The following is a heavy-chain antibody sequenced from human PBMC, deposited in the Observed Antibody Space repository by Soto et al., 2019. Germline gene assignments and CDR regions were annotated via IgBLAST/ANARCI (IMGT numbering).Heavy chain of an antibody. V-gene: IGHV4-30-2*01. Sequence: LSLTCAVSGAPVNTDHYSWAWFRQPPGGVLEWIGYIYHSGSIYYNPSLTSRVAISKDTSSNQFSLKLTSVTADDTAVYFCARSRRVLDAFDIWGPGTLVP. J-gene: IGHJ3*02. CDR3: ARSRRVLDAFDI. D-gene: IGHD3-10*01. CDR1: GAPVNTDHYS. CDR2: IYHSGSI.